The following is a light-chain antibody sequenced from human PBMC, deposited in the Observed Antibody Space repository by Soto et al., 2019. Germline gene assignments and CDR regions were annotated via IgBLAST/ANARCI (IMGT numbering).Light chain of an antibody. J-gene: IGLJ3*02. CDR1: SSDVGAYNW. V-gene: IGLV2-11*01. CDR2: DVT. Sequence: QSVLTQPRSVSASPGQSVTISCAGTSSDVGAYNWVSWYQQHPGKVPKLIIYDVTRRPSGVPDRFSGSKSGNTASLTISGLQADDEADYYCCSYAGSYTLVFGGGTKLTVL. CDR3: CSYAGSYTLV.